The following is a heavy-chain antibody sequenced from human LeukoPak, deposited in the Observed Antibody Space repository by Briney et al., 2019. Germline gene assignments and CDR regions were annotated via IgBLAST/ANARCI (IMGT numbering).Heavy chain of an antibody. J-gene: IGHJ4*02. CDR1: GFTFSSYG. D-gene: IGHD2-15*01. CDR2: ISGSGGST. V-gene: IGHV3-23*01. Sequence: GGSLRLSCAASGFTFSSYGMSWVRQAPGKGLEWVSAISGSGGSTYYADSVKGRFTISRDNSKNTLYLQMNSLRAEDTAVYYCAKDRGFQGSCYSDWGQGTLVTVSS. CDR3: AKDRGFQGSCYSD.